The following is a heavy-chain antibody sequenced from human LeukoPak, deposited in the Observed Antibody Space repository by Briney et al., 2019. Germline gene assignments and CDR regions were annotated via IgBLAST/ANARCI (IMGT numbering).Heavy chain of an antibody. CDR1: GFTFSNYA. Sequence: GGSLRLSCAASGFTFSNYALHWVRQAPGKGLEWVAVISFDGSTKYYADSVKGRFTISREDSKNTLSLQMNSLRAEDTAVYYCARDGVTIVWGQGTMVTVSS. V-gene: IGHV3-30-3*01. D-gene: IGHD2-21*02. J-gene: IGHJ3*01. CDR2: ISFDGSTK. CDR3: ARDGVTIV.